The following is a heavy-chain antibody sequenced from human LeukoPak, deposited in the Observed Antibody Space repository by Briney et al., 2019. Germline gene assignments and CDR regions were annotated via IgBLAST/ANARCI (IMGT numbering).Heavy chain of an antibody. CDR2: INHSGST. V-gene: IGHV4-34*01. J-gene: IGHJ4*02. D-gene: IGHD6-6*01. CDR1: GGSFSGYY. Sequence: SETLSLTCAVSGGSFSGYYWSWIRQPPGKGLEWIGEINHSGSTNYNPSLKSRVTISVDTSKNQFSLKLSSVTAADTAVYYCARTGSSSSGSLGCWGQGTLVTVSS. CDR3: ARTGSSSSGSLGC.